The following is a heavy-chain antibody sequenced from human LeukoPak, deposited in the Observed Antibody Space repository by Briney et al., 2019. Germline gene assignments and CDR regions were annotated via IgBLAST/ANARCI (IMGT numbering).Heavy chain of an antibody. CDR2: IYHSGST. CDR1: GYSISSGYY. CDR3: ARGAGANFAPY. Sequence: SETLSLTCTVSGYSISSGYYWGWIRQPPGKGLEWIGSIYHSGSTYYNPSLKSRVTISVDTSKNQFSLKLSSVTAADTAVYYCARGAGANFAPYWGQGTLVTVSS. V-gene: IGHV4-38-2*02. D-gene: IGHD3-9*01. J-gene: IGHJ4*02.